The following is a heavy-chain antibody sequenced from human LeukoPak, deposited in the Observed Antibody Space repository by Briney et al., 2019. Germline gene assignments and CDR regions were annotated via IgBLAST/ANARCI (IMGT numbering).Heavy chain of an antibody. CDR1: GFTVSGQY. CDR2: LYSDDRT. V-gene: IGHV3-66*01. D-gene: IGHD3-16*01. Sequence: GGSLRLSCAASGFTVSGQYMNWVRQAPGKGLEWISVLYSDDRTDYADSVKGRLTISRDNSKNTVYLQMNNLRDEDTAVYYCARDPGPVITFGGATVSAFDIWGQGTMVTVSS. CDR3: ARDPGPVITFGGATVSAFDI. J-gene: IGHJ3*02.